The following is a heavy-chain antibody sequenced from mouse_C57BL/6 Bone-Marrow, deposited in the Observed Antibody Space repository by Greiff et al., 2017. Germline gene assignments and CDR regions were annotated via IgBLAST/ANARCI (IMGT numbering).Heavy chain of an antibody. J-gene: IGHJ3*01. CDR2: IDPSDSYT. CDR3: ARDYDYDGLFAY. V-gene: IGHV1-50*01. CDR1: GYTFTSYW. Sequence: QVQLQQPGAELVKPGASVKLSCKASGYTFTSYWMQWVKQRPGQGLEWIGEIDPSDSYTNYNQKFKGKATLTVDTSSSTAYMQLSSLTSEDSAVYYCARDYDYDGLFAYWGQGTLVTVSA. D-gene: IGHD2-4*01.